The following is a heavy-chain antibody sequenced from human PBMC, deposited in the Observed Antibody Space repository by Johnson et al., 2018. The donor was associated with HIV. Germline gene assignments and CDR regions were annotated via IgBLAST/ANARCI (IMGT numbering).Heavy chain of an antibody. CDR2: LSYHGTNN. D-gene: IGHD5-18*01. CDR1: GFTFSRYA. Sequence: VQLVESGGGVVQPGRSLRLSCAASGFTFSRYAMHWVRQAPGKGLEWVAVLSYHGTNNYYADSVKALFTISRDKSKNTLYLQMNSLRAEDTAVYYGAKDRTGGAMGLFDIWGQGTMVTVSS. CDR3: AKDRTGGAMGLFDI. V-gene: IGHV3-30-3*01. J-gene: IGHJ3*02.